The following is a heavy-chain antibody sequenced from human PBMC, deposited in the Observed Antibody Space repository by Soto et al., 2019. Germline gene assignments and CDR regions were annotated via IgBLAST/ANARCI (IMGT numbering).Heavy chain of an antibody. CDR2: VKQDGSEK. CDR1: GFTFSSYW. CDR3: ARDSRRGYTLYFDY. Sequence: GGSLRLSCAASGFTFSSYWMSWVRQAPGKGLEWVANVKQDGSEKYYVDSVKGRFTISRDNAKNSLYLQMNSLRAEDTAVYYCARDSRRGYTLYFDYWGQGTLVTVSS. J-gene: IGHJ4*02. V-gene: IGHV3-7*03. D-gene: IGHD5-12*01.